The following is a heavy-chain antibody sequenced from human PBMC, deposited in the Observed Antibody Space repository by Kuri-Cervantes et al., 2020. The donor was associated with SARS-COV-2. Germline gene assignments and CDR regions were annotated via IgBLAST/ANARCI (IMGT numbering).Heavy chain of an antibody. Sequence: ASVKVSCKAFGYTFTSYAISWMRQAPGQGLEWMGWISTYNGNTNYAQKLQGRVTMTTDTSTSTAYMELRSLRSDDTAVYYCARDNSIAARRFDYWGQGTLVTVSS. V-gene: IGHV1-18*04. CDR2: ISTYNGNT. J-gene: IGHJ4*02. CDR1: GYTFTSYA. D-gene: IGHD6-6*01. CDR3: ARDNSIAARRFDY.